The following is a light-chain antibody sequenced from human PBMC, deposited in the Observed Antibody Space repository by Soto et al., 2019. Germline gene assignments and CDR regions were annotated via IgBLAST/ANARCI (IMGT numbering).Light chain of an antibody. Sequence: EIVLTQSPGTLSLSPGERATLSCRASQSVSSSYLAWYQQKPGQAPRLLIYGASSRATGIPDRFSCSGSGTDFNLTISRLEPEDFAVYYFQQYGSSPYTFGQGTKLEIK. CDR1: QSVSSSY. CDR2: GAS. CDR3: QQYGSSPYT. J-gene: IGKJ2*01. V-gene: IGKV3-20*01.